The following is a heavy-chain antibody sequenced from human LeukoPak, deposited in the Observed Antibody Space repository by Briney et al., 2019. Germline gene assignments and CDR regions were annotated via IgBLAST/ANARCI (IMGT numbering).Heavy chain of an antibody. Sequence: GGSLRLSCAASGFTFDDYAMHWVRQAPGKGLEWVSGISWNSGSIGYADSVKGRFTISRDNAKNSLYLQMNSLRAEDTALYYCAKGGLPGMAFDIWGQGTMVTVSS. CDR3: AKGGLPGMAFDI. J-gene: IGHJ3*02. V-gene: IGHV3-9*01. CDR2: ISWNSGSI. D-gene: IGHD3-10*01. CDR1: GFTFDDYA.